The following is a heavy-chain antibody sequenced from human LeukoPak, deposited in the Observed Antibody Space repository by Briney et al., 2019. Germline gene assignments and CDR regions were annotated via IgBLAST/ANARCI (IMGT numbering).Heavy chain of an antibody. Sequence: ASVKVSCKASGGTFSSYAISWVRQAPGQGLEWMGGIIPIFGTANYAQKFQGRVTITTDESTSTAYMELSSLRSEDTAVYYCARDRSITPERYYFDYWGRGSLVTVSS. D-gene: IGHD3-10*01. V-gene: IGHV1-69*05. CDR3: ARDRSITPERYYFDY. CDR1: GGTFSSYA. CDR2: IIPIFGTA. J-gene: IGHJ4*02.